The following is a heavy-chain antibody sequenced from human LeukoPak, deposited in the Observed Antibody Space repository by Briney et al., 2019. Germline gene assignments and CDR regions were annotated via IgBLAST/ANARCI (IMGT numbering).Heavy chain of an antibody. J-gene: IGHJ5*01. V-gene: IGHV3-33*06. CDR2: IWYDGSNK. CDR1: GFTFSSYG. D-gene: IGHD5-12*01. CDR3: AKGYSGFDWGTGWFDS. Sequence: GGSLRLSCAVSGFTFSSYGMYWVRQAPGKGLEWVAVIWYDGSNKYYADSVKGRFTISRDNSKNTLYLQMNSLRAEDTAVYYCAKGYSGFDWGTGWFDSWGQGTLVTVSS.